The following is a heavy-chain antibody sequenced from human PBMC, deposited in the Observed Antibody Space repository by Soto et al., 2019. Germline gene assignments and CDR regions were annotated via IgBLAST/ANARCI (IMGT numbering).Heavy chain of an antibody. J-gene: IGHJ4*02. Sequence: QVQLVESGGGVVQPGTSLRLSCAASGFSFSSYDIHWVRQAPGKGLEWVAVIWYDGSNKYYADSVKGRFIISRDNSKNTLYLQMNSLRADDTAVYYCARGYSSSRDLGYWGQATLVTVSS. CDR1: GFSFSSYD. D-gene: IGHD6-13*01. V-gene: IGHV3-33*01. CDR2: IWYDGSNK. CDR3: ARGYSSSRDLGY.